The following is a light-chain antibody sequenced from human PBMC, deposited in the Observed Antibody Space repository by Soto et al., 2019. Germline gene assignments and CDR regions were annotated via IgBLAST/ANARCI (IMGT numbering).Light chain of an antibody. CDR2: HDS. CDR3: QVWDSGSDHYV. CDR1: NIGRKS. J-gene: IGLJ1*01. V-gene: IGLV3-21*04. Sequence: SYELTQPPSVSVAPGKTAGITCGGNNIGRKSVHWYQQKPGQAPVLVIYHDSDRPSGIPERFSGSNSGNTATLTISRVEAGDEADYYCQVWDSGSDHYVFGTGTKVTVL.